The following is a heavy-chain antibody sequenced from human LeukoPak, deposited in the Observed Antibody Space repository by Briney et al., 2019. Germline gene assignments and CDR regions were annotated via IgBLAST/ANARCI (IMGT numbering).Heavy chain of an antibody. J-gene: IGHJ4*02. Sequence: GGSLRLSCAASGFTFSSYSMNWVRQAPGKGLEWVSSISSISSYIYYADSVKGRFTISRDNAKNSLYLQMNSLRAEDTAVYYCARGDYDILTGLYYFDYWGQGTLVTVSS. CDR1: GFTFSSYS. D-gene: IGHD3-9*01. CDR2: ISSISSYI. V-gene: IGHV3-21*01. CDR3: ARGDYDILTGLYYFDY.